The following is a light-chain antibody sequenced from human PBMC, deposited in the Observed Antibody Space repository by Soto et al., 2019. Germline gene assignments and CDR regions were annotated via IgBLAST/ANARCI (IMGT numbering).Light chain of an antibody. Sequence: ETVLTQSPGTLSLSPGERATVSCRASQSVGGNSLAWYQQRPGQAPRLLFYDTSKRANGIPDRFSGSGSGTDFTLTISRLEPADFAVYYCQQYQKSPRTFGQGTKVEI. J-gene: IGKJ1*01. CDR3: QQYQKSPRT. CDR2: DTS. V-gene: IGKV3-20*01. CDR1: QSVGGNS.